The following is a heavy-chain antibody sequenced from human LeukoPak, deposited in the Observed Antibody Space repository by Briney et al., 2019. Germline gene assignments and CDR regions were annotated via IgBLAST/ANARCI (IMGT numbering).Heavy chain of an antibody. Sequence: PGGSLRLSCAASGYTFSCCSMNWVPQAPGKGLEWLSSINNSGDDKYHSDAVQGRFTISRDNAKNSLYLKMNSLRAEDTAVYYCARELGRIQDLDSWGQGNQVTVSS. CDR3: ARELGRIQDLDS. D-gene: IGHD7-27*01. J-gene: IGHJ4*02. V-gene: IGHV3-21*01. CDR1: GYTFSCCS. CDR2: INNSGDDK.